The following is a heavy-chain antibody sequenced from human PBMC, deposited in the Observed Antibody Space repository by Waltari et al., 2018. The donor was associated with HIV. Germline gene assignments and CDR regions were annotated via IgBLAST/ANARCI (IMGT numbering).Heavy chain of an antibody. J-gene: IGHJ5*02. CDR1: GFTFSSYN. CDR2: ISSSSSYI. V-gene: IGHV3-21*01. D-gene: IGHD2-2*01. CDR3: ARDVGYCSSTSCPNNWFDP. Sequence: EVQLVESGGGLVKPGGSLRLSCAASGFTFSSYNMNWVRQAPGKGLECVSSISSSSSYIYYADSVKGRFTISRDNAKNSLYLQMNSLRAEDTAVYYCARDVGYCSSTSCPNNWFDPWGQGTLVTVSS.